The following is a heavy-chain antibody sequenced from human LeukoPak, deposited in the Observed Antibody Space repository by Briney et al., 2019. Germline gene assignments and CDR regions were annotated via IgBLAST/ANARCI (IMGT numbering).Heavy chain of an antibody. CDR3: ARGQMIDY. J-gene: IGHJ4*02. Sequence: GGSLRLSCAASGFTFSIYWMNWVRQAPGKGLVWVSHINSDGSSSNYAHSVKGRFTISRDNAKNTLYMQMNSLRAEDTAVYFCARGQMIDYWGQGTLVTVSS. V-gene: IGHV3-74*01. CDR1: GFTFSIYW. CDR2: INSDGSSS. D-gene: IGHD5-24*01.